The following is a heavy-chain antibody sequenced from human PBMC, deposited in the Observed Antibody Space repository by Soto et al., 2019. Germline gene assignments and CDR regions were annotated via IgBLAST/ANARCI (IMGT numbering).Heavy chain of an antibody. D-gene: IGHD5-12*01. J-gene: IGHJ6*03. CDR2: ISSSSTI. CDR3: ARGTVDIVALYYYYYMDV. V-gene: IGHV3-48*01. CDR1: GFTFSSYS. Sequence: GGSLRLSCAASGFTFSSYSMNWVRQAPGKGLEWVSYISSSSTIYYADSVKGRFTISRDNAKNSLYLQMNSLRAEDTAVYYCARGTVDIVALYYYYYMDVWGKGTTVTVSS.